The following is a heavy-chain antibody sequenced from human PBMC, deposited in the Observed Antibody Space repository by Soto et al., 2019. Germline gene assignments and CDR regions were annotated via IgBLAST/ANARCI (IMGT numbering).Heavy chain of an antibody. J-gene: IGHJ3*02. D-gene: IGHD3-10*01. CDR2: IYSGGST. CDR1: GFTVSSNY. Sequence: GSLRLSCAASGFTVSSNYMSWVRQAPGKGLEWVSVIYSGGSTHYADSVKGRFTISRDNSKNTLYLQMNSLRAEDTAVYYCARDFMVRGVTDAFDIWGQGTMVTVS. V-gene: IGHV3-66*01. CDR3: ARDFMVRGVTDAFDI.